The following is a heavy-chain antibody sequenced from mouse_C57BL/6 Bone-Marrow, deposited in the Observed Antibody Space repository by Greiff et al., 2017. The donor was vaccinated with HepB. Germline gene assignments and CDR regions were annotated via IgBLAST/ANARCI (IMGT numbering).Heavy chain of an antibody. CDR1: GFNIKDDY. V-gene: IGHV14-4*01. CDR3: SHYYGSSYGYYAMDY. Sequence: EVQLQQSGAELVRPGASVKLSCTASGFNIKDDYMHWVKQRPEQGLEWIGWIDPENGDTEYASKFQGKATITADTSSNTAYLQLSSLTSEDTAVYYCSHYYGSSYGYYAMDYWGQGTSVTVSS. CDR2: IDPENGDT. J-gene: IGHJ4*01. D-gene: IGHD1-1*01.